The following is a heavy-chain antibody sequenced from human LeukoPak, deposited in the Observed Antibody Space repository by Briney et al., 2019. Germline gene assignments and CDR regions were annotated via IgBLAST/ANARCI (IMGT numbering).Heavy chain of an antibody. V-gene: IGHV1-18*01. J-gene: IGHJ4*02. CDR3: ARDYYDSSGLMSFDY. Sequence: ASVKVSCKAFGYTFTSYGISWVRQAPGQGLEWMGWISPYNGHTNYAQKLQGRVTMTTDTSTSTAYMELRSLRSDDTAVYYCARDYYDSSGLMSFDYWGQGTLVTVSS. CDR1: GYTFTSYG. D-gene: IGHD3-22*01. CDR2: ISPYNGHT.